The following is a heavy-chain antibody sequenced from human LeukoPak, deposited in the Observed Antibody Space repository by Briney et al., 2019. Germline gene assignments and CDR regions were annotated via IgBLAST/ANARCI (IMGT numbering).Heavy chain of an antibody. V-gene: IGHV3-30*19. CDR1: GFIFSNLG. D-gene: IGHD2-15*01. CDR3: VRDPIHGYPDYFGS. J-gene: IGHJ4*02. Sequence: GGSWRPSWAAFGFIFSNLGMHWVGQAPGKGLGWVAVIWYDGGYKYYLDSVKGRFTISRDNAKNTLYLQMNSLRVEDTAVYYCVRDPIHGYPDYFGSWGQGTLVTVSS. CDR2: IWYDGGYK.